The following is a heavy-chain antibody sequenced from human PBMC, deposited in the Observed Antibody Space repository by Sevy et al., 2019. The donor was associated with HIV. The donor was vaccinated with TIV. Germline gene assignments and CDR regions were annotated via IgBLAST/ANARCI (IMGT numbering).Heavy chain of an antibody. J-gene: IGHJ4*02. Sequence: SETLSLTCAVSGYSISSGYYWGWIQQPPGKGLEWIGSIYHSGSTYYNPSHKSRVTISVDTSKNQFSLKLSSVTAADTAVYYCESLDSGWSGRPFDYWGQGTLVTVSS. CDR2: IYHSGST. D-gene: IGHD6-19*01. V-gene: IGHV4-38-2*01. CDR1: GYSISSGYY. CDR3: ESLDSGWSGRPFDY.